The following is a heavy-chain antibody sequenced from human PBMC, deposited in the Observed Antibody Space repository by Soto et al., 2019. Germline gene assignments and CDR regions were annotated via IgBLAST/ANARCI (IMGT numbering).Heavy chain of an antibody. D-gene: IGHD6-13*01. CDR1: GYTFTGYY. V-gene: IGHV1-2*04. CDR3: ATVDQQLQSDYYYSYGMDV. CDR2: INPNSGGT. Sequence: ASVKVSCKASGYTFTGYYMHWVRQAPGQGLEWMGWINPNSGGTNYAQKFQGWVTMTRDTSISTAYMELSRLRSDDTAVYYCATVDQQLQSDYYYSYGMDVWGQGTTVTVSS. J-gene: IGHJ6*02.